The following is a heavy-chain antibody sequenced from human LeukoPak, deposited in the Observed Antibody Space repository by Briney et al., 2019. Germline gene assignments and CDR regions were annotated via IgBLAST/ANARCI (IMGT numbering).Heavy chain of an antibody. V-gene: IGHV1-69*05. CDR1: GGTFSSYA. CDR3: AREMKSPYYYDSSGKYYFDY. CDR2: IIPIFGTA. D-gene: IGHD3-22*01. Sequence: ASVNVSCKASGGTFSSYAISWVRQAPGQGLEWMGRIIPIFGTANYAQMFQGSVTITTDESTSTAYMELSSLRSEDTAVYYCAREMKSPYYYDSSGKYYFDYWGQGTLVTVSS. J-gene: IGHJ4*02.